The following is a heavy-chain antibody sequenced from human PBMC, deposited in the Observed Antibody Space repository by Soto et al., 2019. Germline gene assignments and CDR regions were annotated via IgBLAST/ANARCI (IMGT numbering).Heavy chain of an antibody. CDR2: IIPILGIA. D-gene: IGHD6-13*01. CDR3: ARVSPGSWGDFDY. CDR1: GDTFSSYT. V-gene: IGHV1-69*02. Sequence: QVQLVQSGAEVKKPGSTVKVSCKASGDTFSSYTISWVRQAPGQGLEWMGRIIPILGIANYAQKFQGRVTITADKSTSTAYMELSSLRSEVTAVYYCARVSPGSWGDFDYWGQGTLVTVSS. J-gene: IGHJ4*02.